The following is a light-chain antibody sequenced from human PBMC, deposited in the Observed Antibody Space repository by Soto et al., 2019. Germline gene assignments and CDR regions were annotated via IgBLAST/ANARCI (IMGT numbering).Light chain of an antibody. CDR3: QETYTTVSVT. Sequence: DIQLTQSPSSLSASVGDRVTITCRASQSISRYLNWYQHKLGKAPKLLIYAASSLQTGVPSRFSGSGSGTDFTLTISSLQPEDFATYYCQETYTTVSVTFGQGTRLEIQ. CDR2: AAS. J-gene: IGKJ5*01. CDR1: QSISRY. V-gene: IGKV1-39*01.